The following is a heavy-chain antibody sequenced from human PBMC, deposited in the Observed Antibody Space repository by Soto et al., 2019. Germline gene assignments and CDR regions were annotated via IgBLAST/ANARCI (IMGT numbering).Heavy chain of an antibody. CDR2: IIPMFKTS. V-gene: IGHV1-69*01. J-gene: IGHJ6*02. D-gene: IGHD3-3*01. CDR3: AGSPVNKDFARFFFGMDV. CDR1: GGNFNTYG. Sequence: QVQLVQSGAEVKKPGSSVKVSCKASGGNFNTYGFSWVRQAPGQGLEWLGGIIPMFKTSKSAQKFQDRVTITADESTSTAYMELSSLRSEDTAVYYCAGSPVNKDFARFFFGMDVWGQGTTVSVSS.